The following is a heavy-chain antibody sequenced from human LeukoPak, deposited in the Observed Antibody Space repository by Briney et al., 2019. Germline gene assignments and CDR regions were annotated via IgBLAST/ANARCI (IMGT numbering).Heavy chain of an antibody. CDR3: AKFVGHPWGTYHHDY. CDR1: GFIFSDYA. Sequence: GGSLRLSCAASGFIFSDYAMGWVRQAPGKGLEWVSAIFGGGAGSYSAASVKGRFTISRDNSKNTLYLQMTSLRADDTAVYYCAKFVGHPWGTYHHDYWGQGTLVTVSS. J-gene: IGHJ4*02. CDR2: IFGGGAGS. D-gene: IGHD3-16*01. V-gene: IGHV3-23*01.